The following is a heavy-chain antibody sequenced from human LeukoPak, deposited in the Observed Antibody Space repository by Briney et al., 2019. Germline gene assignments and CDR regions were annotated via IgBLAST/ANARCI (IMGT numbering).Heavy chain of an antibody. J-gene: IGHJ4*02. V-gene: IGHV3-23*01. CDR3: AKSSPMTMVRGANDY. Sequence: GGSLRLSCAASGFTFSSYAMSWVRQAPGKGVEGVSSISGSGDSTYYADSVKGRFTISRDNSVNTLYLQMNSLRAEDTAVYYCAKSSPMTMVRGANDYWGQGTLVTVSS. D-gene: IGHD3-10*01. CDR2: ISGSGDST. CDR1: GFTFSSYA.